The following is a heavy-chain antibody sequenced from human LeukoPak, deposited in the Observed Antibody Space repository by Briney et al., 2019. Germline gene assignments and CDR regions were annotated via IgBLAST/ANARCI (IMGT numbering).Heavy chain of an antibody. D-gene: IGHD3-22*01. V-gene: IGHV4-4*07. CDR1: GGSISSYY. CDR3: ACSRLYYYDSSGYPDQTDY. CDR2: IYTSGST. J-gene: IGHJ4*02. Sequence: PSETLSLTCTVSGGSISSYYWSWIRQPAGKGLEWIGRIYTSGSTNYNPSLKGRVTISVDTSKNQFSLKLISVTAADTAVYYCACSRLYYYDSSGYPDQTDYWGQGTLVTVSS.